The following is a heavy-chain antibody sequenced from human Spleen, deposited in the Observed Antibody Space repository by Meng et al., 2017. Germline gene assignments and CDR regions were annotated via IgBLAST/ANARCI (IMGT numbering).Heavy chain of an antibody. D-gene: IGHD6-19*01. CDR1: GGTFSSFA. J-gene: IGHJ4*02. CDR2: ITPIFATT. CDR3: EVATVPGADY. V-gene: IGHV1-69*13. Sequence: SVKVSCKASGGTFSSFAISWVRQAPGQGLEWMGGITPIFATTNYAQKFQGRVTITADESTSTAYMELSSLRSEDTAVYYCEVATVPGADYWGQGTLVTVSS.